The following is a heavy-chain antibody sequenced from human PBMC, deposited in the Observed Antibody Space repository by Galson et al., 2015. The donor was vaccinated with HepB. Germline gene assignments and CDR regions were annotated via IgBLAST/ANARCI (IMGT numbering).Heavy chain of an antibody. J-gene: IGHJ4*02. Sequence: SLRLSCAASGFTFSSYGMYWAPQAPGRGLEWVAVIWYDGSIKYYRDSVRGRFTVSRDNSRNTLYLQMSSLRAEDTAVYYCARDLGFGLDYWGQGTLVTVSS. D-gene: IGHD3-16*01. V-gene: IGHV3-33*01. CDR2: IWYDGSIK. CDR1: GFTFSSYG. CDR3: ARDLGFGLDY.